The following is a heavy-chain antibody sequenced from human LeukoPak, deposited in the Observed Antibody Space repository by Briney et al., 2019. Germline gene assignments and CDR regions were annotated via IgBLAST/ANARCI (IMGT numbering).Heavy chain of an antibody. Sequence: PGRSLRLSCAASGFTFSSYAMSWVRQAPGKGLEWVSAISGSGGSTYYADSVKGRFTISRDNSKNTLYLQVNSLRAEDTAVYYCAKVGAYYYYYGMDVWGQGTTVSVSS. J-gene: IGHJ6*02. V-gene: IGHV3-23*01. CDR2: ISGSGGST. CDR1: GFTFSSYA. CDR3: AKVGAYYYYYGMDV. D-gene: IGHD1-26*01.